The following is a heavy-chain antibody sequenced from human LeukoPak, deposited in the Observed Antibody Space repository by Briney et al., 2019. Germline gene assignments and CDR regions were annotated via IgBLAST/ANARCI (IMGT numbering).Heavy chain of an antibody. D-gene: IGHD3-10*01. Sequence: SETLSLTCTVSGGSISSNNYYWGWIRQPPGKGLEWIGYIYYSGSTNYNPSLKSRLTISVDTSKNQFSLELSSVTAADTALYFCARQLYVSGSYYAPMDVWGKGTTVTISS. J-gene: IGHJ6*03. V-gene: IGHV4-39*01. CDR1: GGSISSNNYY. CDR2: IYYSGST. CDR3: ARQLYVSGSYYAPMDV.